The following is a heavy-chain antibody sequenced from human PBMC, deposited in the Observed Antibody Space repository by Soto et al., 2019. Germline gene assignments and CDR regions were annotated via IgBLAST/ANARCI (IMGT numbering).Heavy chain of an antibody. CDR3: ARGLYYYDSSGYYPNWFDP. CDR2: IYYSGST. D-gene: IGHD3-22*01. CDR1: GGSISSYY. Sequence: SETLSLTCTVSGGSISSYYWSWIRQPPGKGLEWIGYIYYSGSTNYNPSLKSRVTISVDTSKNQFSLKLSSVTAADTAVYYCARGLYYYDSSGYYPNWFDPWGQGTLVTVSS. J-gene: IGHJ5*02. V-gene: IGHV4-59*01.